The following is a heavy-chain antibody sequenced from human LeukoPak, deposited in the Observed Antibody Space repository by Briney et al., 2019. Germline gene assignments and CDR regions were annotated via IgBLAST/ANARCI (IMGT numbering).Heavy chain of an antibody. D-gene: IGHD4-17*01. CDR3: ARGLDYAIDY. J-gene: IGHJ4*02. Sequence: PGGSLRLSCAASRFTFSSYDVYWVRQAPGKGLEWVTFARYDGVNKNYPDSVKGRFTISRDKSKNTVYLQMNSLRPEDTAMYYCARGLDYAIDYWGQGTLVTVSS. CDR1: RFTFSSYD. V-gene: IGHV3-30*02. CDR2: ARYDGVNK.